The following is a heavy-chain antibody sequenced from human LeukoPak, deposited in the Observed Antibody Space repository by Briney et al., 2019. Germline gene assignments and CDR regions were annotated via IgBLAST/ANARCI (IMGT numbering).Heavy chain of an antibody. CDR1: GGPISSSSYY. D-gene: IGHD2-2*01. J-gene: IGHJ3*02. Sequence: SETLSLTCTVSGGPISSSSYYWGWIRQPPGKGLEWIGSIYYSGSTYYNPSLKSRVTIPVDTSKNQFSLKLSSVTAADTAVYYCASYCSSTSCLRRAFDIWGQGTMVTVSS. CDR2: IYYSGST. V-gene: IGHV4-39*01. CDR3: ASYCSSTSCLRRAFDI.